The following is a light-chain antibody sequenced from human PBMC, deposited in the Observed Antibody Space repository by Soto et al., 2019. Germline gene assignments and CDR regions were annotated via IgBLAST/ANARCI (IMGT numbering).Light chain of an antibody. CDR3: QQYNNWPPWT. CDR2: DAS. CDR1: QSISSW. J-gene: IGKJ1*01. V-gene: IGKV1-5*01. Sequence: DIQMTQSPSTLSASVGDRVTITCRASQSISSWLAWYQQKPGKAPKLLIYDASSLESGVPSRFSGSGSGTEFTLTISSLQPDDFAVYYCQQYNNWPPWTFG.